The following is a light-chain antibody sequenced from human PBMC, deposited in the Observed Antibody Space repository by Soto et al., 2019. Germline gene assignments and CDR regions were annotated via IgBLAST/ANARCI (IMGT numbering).Light chain of an antibody. CDR1: SSNLGTGYD. V-gene: IGLV1-40*01. J-gene: IGLJ1*01. CDR2: GNT. Sequence: QAVVTQPPSVSGAPGQRVTISCTGTSSNLGTGYDVHWYQQLPGTAPKLLIYGNTHRPSGVPDRFSGSKSGTSASLTITGFQAEDEADYYCQSYDSSLSKVFGTGTKLTVL. CDR3: QSYDSSLSKV.